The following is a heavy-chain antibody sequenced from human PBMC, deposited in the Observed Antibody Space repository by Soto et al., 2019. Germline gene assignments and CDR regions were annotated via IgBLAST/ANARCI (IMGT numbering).Heavy chain of an antibody. CDR3: AICTGIQLWVFNY. D-gene: IGHD5-18*01. J-gene: IGHJ4*02. CDR2: VTGSGGST. Sequence: GGSLRLSCAASGFRFSSYAMSWVRQAPGKGFEWVSTVTGSGGSTFYADSVKGRLSISRDNSKNTLYLQMNSLRAEDTAVYYCAICTGIQLWVFNYWGQGTQVTVYS. CDR1: GFRFSSYA. V-gene: IGHV3-23*01.